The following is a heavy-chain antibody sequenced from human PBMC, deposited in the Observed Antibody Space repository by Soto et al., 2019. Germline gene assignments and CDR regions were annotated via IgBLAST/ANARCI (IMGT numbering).Heavy chain of an antibody. CDR2: INHSGST. D-gene: IGHD1-1*01. J-gene: IGHJ6*03. CDR3: ARGTTGTTSPAEYYYYYMDV. Sequence: PSETLSLTCAVYGGSFSGYYWSWIRQPPGKGLEWIGEINHSGSTNYNPSLKSRINKTVDTSKNQFSLKLSSVTAADTAVYYCARGTTGTTSPAEYYYYYMDVWGKGTTVTVSS. CDR1: GGSFSGYY. V-gene: IGHV4-34*01.